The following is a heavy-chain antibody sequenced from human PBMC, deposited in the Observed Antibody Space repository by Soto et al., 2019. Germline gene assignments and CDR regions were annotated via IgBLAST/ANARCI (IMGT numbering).Heavy chain of an antibody. V-gene: IGHV3-23*01. Sequence: HPGGSLRLSCADSGFIFENFGMSWVRQAPGKGLEWISSISGSGFKKYYADSVKGRFTISRDNSKSTVYLELNNLSAEDTAVYHCAKNQGVELVPLATVDWFDPWGQGSVVPVSS. D-gene: IGHD1-26*01. J-gene: IGHJ5*02. CDR3: AKNQGVELVPLATVDWFDP. CDR2: ISGSGFKK. CDR1: GFIFENFG.